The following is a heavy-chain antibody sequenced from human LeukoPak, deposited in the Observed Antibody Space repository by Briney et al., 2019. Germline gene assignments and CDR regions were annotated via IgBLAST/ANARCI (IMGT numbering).Heavy chain of an antibody. V-gene: IGHV1-8*01. J-gene: IGHJ6*03. CDR1: GYTFTSYD. D-gene: IGHD6-19*01. Sequence: ASVKVSCKASGYTFTSYDINWVRQATGQGLEWMGWMNPNSGNTGYAQKFQGRVTMTRNTSISTAYMELSSLRSEDTAVYYCARGQGGSGWYWGYYYYYMDVWGKGTTVTISS. CDR3: ARGQGGSGWYWGYYYYYMDV. CDR2: MNPNSGNT.